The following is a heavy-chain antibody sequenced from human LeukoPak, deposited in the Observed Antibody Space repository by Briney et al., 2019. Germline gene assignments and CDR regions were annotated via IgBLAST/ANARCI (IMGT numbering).Heavy chain of an antibody. CDR3: ATYYYDSSGYRDYFDY. CDR1: GYTFTGYY. D-gene: IGHD3-22*01. J-gene: IGHJ4*02. CDR2: INPNSGGT. V-gene: IGHV1-2*02. Sequence: ASVKVSCKAPGYTFTGYYMHWVRQAPGQGLEWMGWINPNSGGTNYAQKFQGRVTMTRDTSISTAYMELSRLRSDDTAVYYCATYYYDSSGYRDYFDYWGQGTLVTVSS.